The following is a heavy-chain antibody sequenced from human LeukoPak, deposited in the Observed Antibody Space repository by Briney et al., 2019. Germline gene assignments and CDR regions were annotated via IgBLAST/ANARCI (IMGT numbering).Heavy chain of an antibody. CDR1: GFTFSSYW. D-gene: IGHD2-2*01. V-gene: IGHV3-74*01. CDR2: INSDGSST. J-gene: IGHJ3*02. Sequence: GGSLRLSCAASGFTFSSYWMHWVRQAPGKGLVWVSRINSDGSSTSYADSVKGRFTISRDNAKNTLYLQMNSLRAEDTAVYYCARESHQFRYAFDTWGEGTMVTVSS. CDR3: ARESHQFRYAFDT.